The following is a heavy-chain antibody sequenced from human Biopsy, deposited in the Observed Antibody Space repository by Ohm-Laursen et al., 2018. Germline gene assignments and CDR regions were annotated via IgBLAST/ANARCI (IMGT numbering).Heavy chain of an antibody. V-gene: IGHV4-4*09. Sequence: GTLSLTCSVSGASITAYYWGWIRQPPGKGLERIGNIHHSGSTNYIPSLKIRLTISVDTSKNQFSLNLSSVTAADTAVYYCARMDCSGGSCHYYSYGMDVWGQGTTVTVSS. J-gene: IGHJ6*02. CDR2: IHHSGST. D-gene: IGHD2-15*01. CDR1: GASITAYY. CDR3: ARMDCSGGSCHYYSYGMDV.